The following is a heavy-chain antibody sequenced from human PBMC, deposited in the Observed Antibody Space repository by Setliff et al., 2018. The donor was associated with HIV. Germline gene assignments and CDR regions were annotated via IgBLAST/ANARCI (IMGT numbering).Heavy chain of an antibody. Sequence: SETLSLTCAVYGQSISGYYWSWIRQTPGKGLEWIGEINHGGDTNYNPSLKSRVTISVGSSYNHFSLKLSSVTAADTGVYYCARGEACGGGCHYAFELWGRGTMVTVSS. CDR2: INHGGDT. CDR3: ARGEACGGGCHYAFEL. CDR1: GQSISGYY. D-gene: IGHD2-21*02. J-gene: IGHJ3*01. V-gene: IGHV4-34*01.